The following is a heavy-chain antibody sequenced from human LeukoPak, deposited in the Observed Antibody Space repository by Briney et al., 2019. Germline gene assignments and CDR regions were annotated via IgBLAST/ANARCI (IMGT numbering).Heavy chain of an antibody. J-gene: IGHJ4*02. CDR2: ISGSGVST. Sequence: GGSLRLSCAASGFTFSSYAMSWVRQAPGKGLEWVSAISGSGVSTYYADSVKGRLTISRDNTKNTLYLQMNILRAEDTDVYYCEKAPRKYCSSRSSPDSWGQGTLVTVS. D-gene: IGHD2-2*01. V-gene: IGHV3-23*01. CDR1: GFTFSSYA. CDR3: EKAPRKYCSSRSSPDS.